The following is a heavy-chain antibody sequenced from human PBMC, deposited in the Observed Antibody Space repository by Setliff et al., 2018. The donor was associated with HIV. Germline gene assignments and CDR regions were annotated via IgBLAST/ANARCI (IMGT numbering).Heavy chain of an antibody. J-gene: IGHJ6*03. D-gene: IGHD3-22*01. V-gene: IGHV3-7*01. Sequence: PGGSLRLSCAASGFTFSSSWMTWVRQAPGKGLEWVANINLDGSEMYYVDSVKGRFTISRDNAKNSLYLQMNSLRAEDTAVYYCARVGFFDSSGFWRGGYYYYMDVWGTGTTVTVSS. CDR3: ARVGFFDSSGFWRGGYYYYMDV. CDR2: INLDGSEM. CDR1: GFTFSSSW.